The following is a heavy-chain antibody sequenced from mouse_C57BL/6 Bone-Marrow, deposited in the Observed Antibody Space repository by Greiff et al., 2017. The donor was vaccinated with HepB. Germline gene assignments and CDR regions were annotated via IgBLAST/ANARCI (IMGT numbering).Heavy chain of an antibody. CDR2: ISDGGSYT. Sequence: EVMLVESGGGLVKPGGSLKLSCAASGFTFSSYAMSWVRQTPEKRLEWVATISDGGSYTYYPDNVKGRFTISRDNAKNNLYLQMSHLKSEDTAMYYCARVPTLYWGQGTLVTVSA. J-gene: IGHJ3*01. CDR3: ARVPTLY. CDR1: GFTFSSYA. V-gene: IGHV5-4*03.